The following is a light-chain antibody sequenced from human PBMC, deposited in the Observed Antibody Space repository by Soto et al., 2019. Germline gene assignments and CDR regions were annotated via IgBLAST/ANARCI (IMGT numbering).Light chain of an antibody. CDR1: QSVSSSY. CDR3: QQYNDWPLT. J-gene: IGKJ1*01. CDR2: GAS. V-gene: IGKV3-20*01. Sequence: EIVLTQSPGTLSLSPGERATLSCRASQSVSSSYLAWYQQKPGQAPRLLIYGASTRATGIPDRFSGSGSATDFTLTISSLQSEDFALYYCQQYNDWPLTFGQGTKVDIK.